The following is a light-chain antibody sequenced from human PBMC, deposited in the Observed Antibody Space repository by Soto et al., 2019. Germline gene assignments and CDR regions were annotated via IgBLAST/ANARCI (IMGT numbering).Light chain of an antibody. V-gene: IGLV2-11*01. CDR1: SSDVGNYNY. CDR2: DVS. Sequence: QSALTQPRSVSGSPGQSVTISCTGTSSDVGNYNYVSWYQQHPGKAPKLMIYDVSKRPSGVPDRFSGSKSGTSASLAITGLQAEDEADYYCQSYDNSLGAWVFGGGTKVTVL. J-gene: IGLJ3*02. CDR3: QSYDNSLGAWV.